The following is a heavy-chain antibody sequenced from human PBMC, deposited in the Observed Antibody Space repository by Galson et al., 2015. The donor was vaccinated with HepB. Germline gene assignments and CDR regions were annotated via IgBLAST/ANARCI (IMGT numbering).Heavy chain of an antibody. Sequence: SLRLSCAASGFTFSSYAMHWVRQAPGKGLEWVAVISYDGSNKYYADSVKGRFTISRDNSKNTLYLQMNSLRAEDTAVYYCARGPRITMIVVVFPYYYYGMDVWGQGTTVTVSS. CDR1: GFTFSSYA. CDR2: ISYDGSNK. CDR3: ARGPRITMIVVVFPYYYYGMDV. J-gene: IGHJ6*02. D-gene: IGHD3-22*01. V-gene: IGHV3-30-3*01.